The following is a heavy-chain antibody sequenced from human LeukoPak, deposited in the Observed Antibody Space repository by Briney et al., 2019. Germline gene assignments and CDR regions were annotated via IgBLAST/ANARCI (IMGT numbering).Heavy chain of an antibody. D-gene: IGHD4-17*01. V-gene: IGHV4-59*01. CDR3: ARETGPTVFDS. J-gene: IGHJ4*02. Sequence: SETLSLTCTVSGDSISRYSWNWIRQPPGKGLEWIGYIYYSGSTNYNPSLKNRVAISVDTSKNQFSLKLSSVTAADTAVYFCARETGPTVFDSWGQGALITVSS. CDR1: GDSISRYS. CDR2: IYYSGST.